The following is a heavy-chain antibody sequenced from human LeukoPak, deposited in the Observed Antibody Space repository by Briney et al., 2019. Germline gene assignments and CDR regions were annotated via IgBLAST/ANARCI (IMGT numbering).Heavy chain of an antibody. J-gene: IGHJ4*02. CDR1: GFTFSSYA. V-gene: IGHV3-30-3*01. CDR2: ISYDGSNK. CDR3: ARDTLVGATRVFDY. Sequence: GGSLGLSCAASGFTFSSYAMHWVRQAPGKGLEWVAVISYDGSNKYYADSVKGRFTISRDNSKNTLYLQMNSLRAEDTAVYYCARDTLVGATRVFDYWGQGTLVTVSS. D-gene: IGHD1-26*01.